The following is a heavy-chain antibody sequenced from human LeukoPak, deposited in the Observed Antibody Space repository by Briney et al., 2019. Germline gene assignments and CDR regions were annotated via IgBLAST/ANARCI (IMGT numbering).Heavy chain of an antibody. J-gene: IGHJ4*02. D-gene: IGHD3-22*01. CDR3: AKEGVNYYDSSGYYAVY. CDR1: GFTVSSSY. Sequence: GGSLRLSCAASGFTVSSSYIIWVRQAPRKGLEWVSVTYSGGSTYYADSVKGRFTISGDNSKNTLYLQMNSLRVEDTAVYYCAKEGVNYYDSSGYYAVYWGQGTLVTVSS. V-gene: IGHV3-66*01. CDR2: TYSGGST.